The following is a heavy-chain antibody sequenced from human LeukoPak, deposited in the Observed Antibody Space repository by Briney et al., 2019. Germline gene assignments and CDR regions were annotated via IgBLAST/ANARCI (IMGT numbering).Heavy chain of an antibody. CDR1: GGSISSYY. J-gene: IGHJ3*02. Sequence: SETLSLTCSVSGGSISSYYWSWIRQPPGKGLEWIGRISSSGSTNYNPSLKSRVTISVDTSKNQFSLKLSSVTAADTAVYFCARGPYSYDSSGAFDIWGQGTMVTVSS. D-gene: IGHD3-22*01. CDR3: ARGPYSYDSSGAFDI. CDR2: ISSSGST. V-gene: IGHV4-4*08.